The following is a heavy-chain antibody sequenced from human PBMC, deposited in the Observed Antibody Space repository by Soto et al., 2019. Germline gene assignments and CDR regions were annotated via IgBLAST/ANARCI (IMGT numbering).Heavy chain of an antibody. Sequence: EVQLLESGGGLVQPGGSLRLSCAASGFPLSTYGMTWVRQAPGKGLEWVSAITGTGENTYYVDSVKGRFTSSRDNSKNMLYLQVNSLRVEDTAVYYCARIRGYWYGLDVWGQGTTVTVSS. CDR3: ARIRGYWYGLDV. CDR2: ITGTGENT. J-gene: IGHJ6*02. CDR1: GFPLSTYG. V-gene: IGHV3-23*01.